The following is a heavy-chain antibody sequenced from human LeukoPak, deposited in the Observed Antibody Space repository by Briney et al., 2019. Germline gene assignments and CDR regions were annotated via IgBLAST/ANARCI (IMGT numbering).Heavy chain of an antibody. D-gene: IGHD4-17*01. CDR2: ISAYNGNT. CDR1: GGTFSSYA. V-gene: IGHV1-18*01. Sequence: ASVKVSCKASGGTFSSYAISWVRQAPGQGLEWMGWISAYNGNTNYAQKLQGRVTMTTDTSTSTAYMELRSLRSDDTAVYYCARVWGHGDQDYWGQGTLVTVSS. J-gene: IGHJ4*02. CDR3: ARVWGHGDQDY.